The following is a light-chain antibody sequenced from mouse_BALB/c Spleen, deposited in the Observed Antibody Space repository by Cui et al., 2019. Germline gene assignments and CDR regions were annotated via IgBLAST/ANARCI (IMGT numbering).Light chain of an antibody. CDR2: LTS. V-gene: IGKV4-68*01. CDR3: QQWSSNPPT. CDR1: SSVSY. J-gene: IGKJ5*01. Sequence: QLVLTQSPALMSASPGEKVTMTCSASSSVSYMYWYQQKPRSSPKPWIYLTSNLASGVPARFSGSGSGTSYSLTISSMEAEDAATYYCQQWSSNPPTFGAGTKLGLK.